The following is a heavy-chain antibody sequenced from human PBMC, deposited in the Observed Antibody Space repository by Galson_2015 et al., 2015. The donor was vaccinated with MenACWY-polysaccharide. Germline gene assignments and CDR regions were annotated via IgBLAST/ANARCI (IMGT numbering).Heavy chain of an antibody. Sequence: SLRLSCAASGFTFDDYAMHWVRQAPGKGLEWVSGISWNSGSIGYADSVKGRFTISRDNAKNSLYLQMNSLRAEDTALYYCAKEGDDYFDYWGQGTLVTVSS. CDR3: AKEGDDYFDY. CDR1: GFTFDDYA. J-gene: IGHJ4*02. D-gene: IGHD1-26*01. V-gene: IGHV3-9*01. CDR2: ISWNSGSI.